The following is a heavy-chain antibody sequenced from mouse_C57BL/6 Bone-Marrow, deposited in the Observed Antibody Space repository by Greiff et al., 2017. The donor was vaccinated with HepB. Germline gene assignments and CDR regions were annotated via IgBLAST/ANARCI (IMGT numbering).Heavy chain of an antibody. CDR3: ARELRLGYYFDY. D-gene: IGHD3-2*02. V-gene: IGHV1-69*01. Sequence: QLQQPGAELVMPGASVKLSCKASGYTFTSYWMHWVKQRPGQGLEWIGEIDPSDSYTNYNQKFKGKSTLTVDKSSSTAYMQLSSLTSEDSAVYYCARELRLGYYFDYWGQGTTLTVSS. CDR2: IDPSDSYT. J-gene: IGHJ2*01. CDR1: GYTFTSYW.